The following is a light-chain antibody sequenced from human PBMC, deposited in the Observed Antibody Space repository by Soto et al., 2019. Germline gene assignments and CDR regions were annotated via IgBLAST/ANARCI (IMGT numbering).Light chain of an antibody. CDR2: GVS. J-gene: IGKJ4*01. V-gene: IGKV3-20*01. Sequence: EIVLSQSPGTLSLSPGERATLSCSASQRVSNTYLAWYQQKPGQAPRLLIYGVSSRATGIPDRFSGSGSGTDFTFTISRLEPEDFAMYYCQQYSSSPVTFGGGTKVDIK. CDR3: QQYSSSPVT. CDR1: QRVSNTY.